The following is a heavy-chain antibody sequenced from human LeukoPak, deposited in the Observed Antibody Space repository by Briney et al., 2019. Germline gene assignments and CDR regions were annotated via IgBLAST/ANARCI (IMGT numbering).Heavy chain of an antibody. D-gene: IGHD3-3*01. V-gene: IGHV4-39*07. CDR2: IYYSGST. CDR1: GASVSGSAYY. CDR3: AREGPHSYYDFWSGYWGGWFDP. J-gene: IGHJ5*02. Sequence: SETLSLTCTVSGASVSGSAYYWGWIRQPPGKGLEWIGNIYYSGSTYYNESLESRVTISVDTSKNQFSLKLSSVTAADTAVYYCAREGPHSYYDFWSGYWGGWFDPWGQGTLVTVSS.